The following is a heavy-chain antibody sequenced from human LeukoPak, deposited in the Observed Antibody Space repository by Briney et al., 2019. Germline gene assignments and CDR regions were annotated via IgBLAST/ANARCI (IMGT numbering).Heavy chain of an antibody. CDR1: GYTLTELS. J-gene: IGHJ4*02. CDR3: ATCIVGATTVFDY. CDR2: FDPEDGET. V-gene: IGHV1-24*01. D-gene: IGHD1-26*01. Sequence: EASVEVSCKVSGYTLTELSMHWVRQAPGKGLEWMGGFDPEDGETIYAQKFQGRVTMTEDTSTDTAYMELSSLRSEDTAVYYCATCIVGATTVFDYWGQGTLVTVSS.